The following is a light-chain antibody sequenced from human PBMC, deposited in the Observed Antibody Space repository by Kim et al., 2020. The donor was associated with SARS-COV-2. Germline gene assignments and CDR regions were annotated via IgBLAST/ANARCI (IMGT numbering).Light chain of an antibody. CDR2: EDN. V-gene: IGLV6-57*02. Sequence: GKTVTISCTGSGGGIASNYVQWYQQRPGSAPTTVIYEDNQRPSGVPDRFSGSIDSSSNSASLTISGLKTEDEADYYCQSYDSSNVVFGGGTQLTVL. J-gene: IGLJ2*01. CDR3: QSYDSSNVV. CDR1: GGGIASNY.